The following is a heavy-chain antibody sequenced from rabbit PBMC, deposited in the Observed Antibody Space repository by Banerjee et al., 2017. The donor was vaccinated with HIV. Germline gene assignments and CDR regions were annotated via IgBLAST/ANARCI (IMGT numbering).Heavy chain of an antibody. CDR1: GFSFSSGYC. CDR2: IDGDSSGST. CDR3: ARTYDAYNYYFVL. D-gene: IGHD2-1*01. V-gene: IGHV1S40*01. Sequence: QSLEESGGDLVKPGASLTLTCTASGFSFSSGYCMYWVRQAPGKGLEWIGCIDGDSSGSTYYATWAKGRFTISKTSSTTVTLQMTSLTAADTATYFCARTYDAYNYYFVLWGPGTLVTVS. J-gene: IGHJ4*01.